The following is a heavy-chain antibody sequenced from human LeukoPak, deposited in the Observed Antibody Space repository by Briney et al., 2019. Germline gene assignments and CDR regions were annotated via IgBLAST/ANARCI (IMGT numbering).Heavy chain of an antibody. Sequence: ASVTVSCKASGYTFTGYYMHWVRQAPGQGLEWMGWINPNSGGTNYAQKFQGWVTMTRDTSISTAYMELSRLRSDDTAVYYCARAPEQQLGIGLDYWGQGTLVTVSS. CDR3: ARAPEQQLGIGLDY. J-gene: IGHJ4*02. CDR2: INPNSGGT. V-gene: IGHV1-2*04. D-gene: IGHD6-13*01. CDR1: GYTFTGYY.